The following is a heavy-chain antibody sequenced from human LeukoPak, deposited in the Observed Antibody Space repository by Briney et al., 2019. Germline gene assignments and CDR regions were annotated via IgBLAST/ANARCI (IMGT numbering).Heavy chain of an antibody. CDR1: GYTFTSYA. Sequence: ASVKVSCKASGYTFTSYAMHWVRQAPGQGLEWMGGIIPVSGTTDYAQKFQGRVTITADESTSTAYMELSSLRSEDTAVYYCARKEDQHAFDIWGQGTMVTVSS. CDR3: ARKEDQHAFDI. CDR2: IIPVSGTT. J-gene: IGHJ3*02. V-gene: IGHV1-69*13.